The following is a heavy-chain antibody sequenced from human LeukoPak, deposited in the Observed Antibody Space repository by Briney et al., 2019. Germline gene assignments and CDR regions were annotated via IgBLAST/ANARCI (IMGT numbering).Heavy chain of an antibody. D-gene: IGHD1-26*01. J-gene: IGHJ4*02. V-gene: IGHV1-46*01. CDR2: INPSGGST. CDR3: ARDLRGSYFDFDY. CDR1: GYTFTSYY. Sequence: ASVKVSCKASGYTFTSYYMHWVRQAPGQGLEWMGIINPSGGSTSYAQKFQGRVTITADKSTSTAYMELSSLRSEDTAVYYCARDLRGSYFDFDYWGQGTLVTVSS.